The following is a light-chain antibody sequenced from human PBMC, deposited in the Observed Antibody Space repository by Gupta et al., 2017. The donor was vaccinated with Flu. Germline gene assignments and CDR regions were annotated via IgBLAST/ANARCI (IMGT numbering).Light chain of an antibody. Sequence: DIQMPQPPSSLSASVGDRATITCRASQSISSYFNWYQQKPGKAPKLLIYAASLWQSGVPSRFSGSGSGTDVTLTISSRLQEDFAAYYCQQSYSNPPLTFGGGTKVEIK. CDR2: AAS. V-gene: IGKV1-39*01. J-gene: IGKJ4*01. CDR3: QQSYSNPPLT. CDR1: QSISSY.